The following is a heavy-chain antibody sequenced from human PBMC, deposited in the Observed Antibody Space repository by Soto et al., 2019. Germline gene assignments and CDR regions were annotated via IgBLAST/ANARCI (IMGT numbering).Heavy chain of an antibody. CDR1: GFTFSSYA. V-gene: IGHV3-23*01. J-gene: IGHJ4*02. Sequence: PGGSLRLSCAASGFTFSSYAMSWVRQAPGKGLEWVSAISGSGGSTYYADPVKGRFTISGDNSKNTLYLQMNSLRAEDTAVYYCAKAGMITFGGAYYFDYWGQGTLVTVSS. D-gene: IGHD3-16*01. CDR3: AKAGMITFGGAYYFDY. CDR2: ISGSGGST.